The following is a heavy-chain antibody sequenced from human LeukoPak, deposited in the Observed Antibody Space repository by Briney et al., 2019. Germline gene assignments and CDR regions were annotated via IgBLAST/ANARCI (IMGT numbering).Heavy chain of an antibody. V-gene: IGHV3-74*01. CDR3: ARGVGNWFDP. D-gene: IGHD2-15*01. CDR2: IDNDGGST. Sequence: GGSLRLSCAASGFTFHSYWMHWVRQAPGKGLVWVSRIDNDGGSTTYADSVKGRFTISRDNAKNSLYLQMNSLRAEDTAVYYCARGVGNWFDPWGQGTLVTVSS. CDR1: GFTFHSYW. J-gene: IGHJ5*02.